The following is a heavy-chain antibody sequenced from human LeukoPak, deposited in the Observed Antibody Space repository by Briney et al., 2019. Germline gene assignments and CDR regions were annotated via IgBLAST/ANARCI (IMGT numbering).Heavy chain of an antibody. Sequence: GGSLRLSCAASGFTFSNYEMNWVRQAPGKGLEWVSYISSSGTTIYYADSVKGRFTISRDNAKKSLYLQRNSLRAEDTAVYYCARRGGRGATPFDYWGQGTLVTVSS. V-gene: IGHV3-48*03. CDR3: ARRGGRGATPFDY. D-gene: IGHD1-26*01. J-gene: IGHJ4*02. CDR1: GFTFSNYE. CDR2: ISSSGTTI.